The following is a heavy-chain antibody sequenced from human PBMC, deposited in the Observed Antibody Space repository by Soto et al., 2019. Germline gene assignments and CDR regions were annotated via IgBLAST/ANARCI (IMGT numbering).Heavy chain of an antibody. D-gene: IGHD2-21*01. V-gene: IGHV4-4*02. J-gene: IGHJ3*02. Sequence: HLQESGPGLVKPSGTLSLTCGVSGGSIMSSSWWTWVRQSPGKGLEWIGEIYHAGSPNYNPSLQSRISISLDKSNNSFSLRLTSVTAADAAIYYCARGSSFRGDFDIWGQGTTVTVSS. CDR1: GGSIMSSSW. CDR3: ARGSSFRGDFDI. CDR2: IYHAGSP.